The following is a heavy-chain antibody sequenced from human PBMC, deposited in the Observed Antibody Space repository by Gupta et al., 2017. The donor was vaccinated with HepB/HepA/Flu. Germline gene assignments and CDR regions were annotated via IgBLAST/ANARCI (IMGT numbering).Heavy chain of an antibody. Sequence: QITLKESGPTLVKPTQTLPLTCTFPGFSLTTNGVGVGWSRQPPGKALEWLASTYWDDDKRYRPSLKSRLTITKDTSKDQVVLTMTNMDPVDTGTYYCAHIGSRSGWAIDIWGQGTLVTVSS. CDR3: AHIGSRSGWAIDI. CDR2: TYWDDDK. V-gene: IGHV2-5*02. J-gene: IGHJ4*02. CDR1: GFSLTTNGVG. D-gene: IGHD6-19*01.